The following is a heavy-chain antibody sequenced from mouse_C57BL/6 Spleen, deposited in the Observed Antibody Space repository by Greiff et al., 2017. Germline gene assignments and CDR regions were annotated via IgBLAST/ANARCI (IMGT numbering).Heavy chain of an antibody. D-gene: IGHD1-1*01. CDR3: ARCYYGSKYFDV. CDR2: IDPSDSET. V-gene: IGHV1-52*01. Sequence: QVQLQQPGAELVRPGSSVKLSCKASGYTFTSYWMHWVKQRPIQGLEWIGNIDPSDSETHYNQKFKDKATLTVDKSSSTAYMQLSSLTSEDSAVYYCARCYYGSKYFDVWHRDHGHRLL. J-gene: IGHJ1*03. CDR1: GYTFTSYW.